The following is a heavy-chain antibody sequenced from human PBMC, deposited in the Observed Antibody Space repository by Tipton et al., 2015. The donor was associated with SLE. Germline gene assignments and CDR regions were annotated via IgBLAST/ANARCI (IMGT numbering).Heavy chain of an antibody. CDR2: ISGSGAGT. CDR1: RFRFRNYG. D-gene: IGHD3-9*01. Sequence: SLRLSCAASRFRFRNYGMSWVRQAPGKGLEWVSDISGSGAGTYYADSVKGRFTISRDNSKNTLFSQMNSLRVDDTAVYYCATRAHFGWVLETCFDPWGQGTLVIVSS. CDR3: ATRAHFGWVLETCFDP. V-gene: IGHV3-23*01. J-gene: IGHJ5*02.